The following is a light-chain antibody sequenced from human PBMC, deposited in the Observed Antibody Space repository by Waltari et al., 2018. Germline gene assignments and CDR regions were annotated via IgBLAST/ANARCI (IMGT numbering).Light chain of an antibody. J-gene: IGKJ2*01. CDR2: RAF. CDR1: QSITNY. V-gene: IGKV1-12*01. CDR3: QQAGQFPYT. Sequence: DIQMTQSPSSVSASVGDRVTITCRASQSITNYLAWYQWKPGKAPNLLISRAFNLQSGVPSRFSGSGSGTDFTLTISSLQPEDSGNYYCQQAGQFPYTFGRGTRLEI.